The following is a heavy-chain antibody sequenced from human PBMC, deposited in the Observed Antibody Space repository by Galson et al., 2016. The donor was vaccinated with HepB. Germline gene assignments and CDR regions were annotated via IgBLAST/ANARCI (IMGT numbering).Heavy chain of an antibody. J-gene: IGHJ3*02. Sequence: QSGAEVKEPGESLKISCMGSGSSFTNYWIGWVRQMPGKGLEWMGTIYPGDSETYYSPSYQGLVTISADKTISTSFLQWSSLRASDTAIFYCARRRLMTSFDDAFDIWGQGTMVTVSA. CDR3: ARRRLMTSFDDAFDI. V-gene: IGHV5-51*01. D-gene: IGHD2-21*02. CDR2: IYPGDSET. CDR1: GSSFTNYW.